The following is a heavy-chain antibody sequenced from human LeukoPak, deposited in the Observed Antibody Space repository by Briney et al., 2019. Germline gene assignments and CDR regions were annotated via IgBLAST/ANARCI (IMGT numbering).Heavy chain of an antibody. CDR2: ISWNSGSI. CDR1: GFTFDDYA. Sequence: GRSLRLSCAASGFTFDDYAMHWVRQAPGKGLEWVSGISWNSGSIGYADSVKGRFTISRDNAKNSLYLQMNSLRAEDTALYYCAKDPDYDTLTGYLDNWGQGTLVTVSS. V-gene: IGHV3-9*01. J-gene: IGHJ4*02. D-gene: IGHD3-9*01. CDR3: AKDPDYDTLTGYLDN.